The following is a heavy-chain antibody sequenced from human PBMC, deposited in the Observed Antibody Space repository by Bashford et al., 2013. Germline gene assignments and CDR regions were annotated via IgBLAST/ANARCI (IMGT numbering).Heavy chain of an antibody. V-gene: IGHV3-9*01. CDR2: INWNSGSI. J-gene: IGHJ4*02. CDR1: GFNFDDHA. Sequence: SLRLSCAASGFNFDDHAFHWVRQAPGKGLEWVAGINWNSGSIAYAEFVQGRFIVSRDSAKKSLFLQMESLREDDTAFYFCARDTNKHYDSSGYFVGGLVDYWGQGTLVTVSS. D-gene: IGHD3-22*01. CDR3: ARDTNKHYDSSGYFVGGLVDY.